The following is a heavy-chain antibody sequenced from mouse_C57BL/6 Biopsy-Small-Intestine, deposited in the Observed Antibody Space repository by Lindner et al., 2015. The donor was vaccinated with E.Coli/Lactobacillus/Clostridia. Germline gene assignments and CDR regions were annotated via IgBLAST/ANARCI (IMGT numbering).Heavy chain of an antibody. Sequence: VQLQESGAELVRPGASVKLSCTASGFNIKDDYMHWVKQRPEQGLEWIGWIDPENGDTEYASKFQGKATITADTSSNTAYLQLSSLTSEDTAVYYCTTSGTTVVAPSDYWGQGTTLTVPS. CDR3: TTSGTTVVAPSDY. D-gene: IGHD1-1*01. V-gene: IGHV14-4*01. J-gene: IGHJ2*01. CDR1: GFNIKDDY. CDR2: IDPENGDT.